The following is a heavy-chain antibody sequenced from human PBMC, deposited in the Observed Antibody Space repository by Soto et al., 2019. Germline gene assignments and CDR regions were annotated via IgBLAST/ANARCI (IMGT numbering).Heavy chain of an antibody. D-gene: IGHD2-2*01. CDR2: IYYSGST. CDR1: GGSISSGGYY. Sequence: PSETLSLTCTVSGGSISSGGYYWSWIRQHPGKGLEWIGYIYYSGSTYYNPSLKSRVTISVDTSKNQFSLKLSSVTAADTAVYYCAGYCSSTSCYGEYYFDYWGQGTLVTVSS. V-gene: IGHV4-31*03. CDR3: AGYCSSTSCYGEYYFDY. J-gene: IGHJ4*02.